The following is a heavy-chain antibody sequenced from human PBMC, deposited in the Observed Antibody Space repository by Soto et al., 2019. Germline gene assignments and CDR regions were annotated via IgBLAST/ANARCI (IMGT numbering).Heavy chain of an antibody. V-gene: IGHV1-18*01. CDR1: GYTFTNYG. J-gene: IGHJ4*02. D-gene: IGHD3-9*01. CDR2: ISNYNGKT. Sequence: ASVKVSCKASGYTFTNYGITWVRQAPGQGLEWMGWISNYNGKTNYAQILQGRVTMTTDTSTRTAYMELTSLRSDDTATYYCAKLCYEDFDWPPFDYWGQGTLVTVSS. CDR3: AKLCYEDFDWPPFDY.